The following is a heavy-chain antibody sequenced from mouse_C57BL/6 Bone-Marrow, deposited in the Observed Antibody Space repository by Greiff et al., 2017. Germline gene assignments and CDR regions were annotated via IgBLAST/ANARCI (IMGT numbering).Heavy chain of an antibody. V-gene: IGHV1-80*01. CDR1: GYAFSSYW. Sequence: QVHVKQSGAELVKPGASVKISCKASGYAFSSYWMNWVKQRPGKGLAWIGQIYPGDGDTNYNGKFKGKATLTADKSSSTAYRQLSSLTSEDSAVYFCARLDTTVVATTFDYWGQGTTLTVSS. CDR3: ARLDTTVVATTFDY. CDR2: IYPGDGDT. J-gene: IGHJ2*01. D-gene: IGHD1-1*01.